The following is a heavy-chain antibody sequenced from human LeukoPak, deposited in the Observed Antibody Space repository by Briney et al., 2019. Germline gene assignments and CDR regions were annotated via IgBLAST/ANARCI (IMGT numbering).Heavy chain of an antibody. CDR3: AKDGSSSNPDY. Sequence: GGSLRLSCAASGFTFSSYSMNWVRQAPGKGLEWVSYISSSSSTIYYADSVKGRFTISRDNAKNSLYLQMNSLRAEDTAVYYCAKDGSSSNPDYWGQGTLVTVSS. J-gene: IGHJ4*02. CDR1: GFTFSSYS. V-gene: IGHV3-48*01. CDR2: ISSSSSTI. D-gene: IGHD6-13*01.